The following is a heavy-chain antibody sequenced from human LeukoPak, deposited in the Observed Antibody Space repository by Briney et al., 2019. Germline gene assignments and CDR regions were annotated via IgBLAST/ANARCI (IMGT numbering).Heavy chain of an antibody. D-gene: IGHD7-27*01. CDR3: VRTPPNWGADY. CDR1: GYTFTSYD. J-gene: IGHJ4*02. V-gene: IGHV1-8*01. Sequence: ASVKVSCKASGYTFTSYDINWVRQATGQGLEWMGWMSPNSGNTGYAQELQGRVTMTRSTSISTAYMELSSLRSEDTAVYYCVRTPPNWGADYWGQGTLVTVSS. CDR2: MSPNSGNT.